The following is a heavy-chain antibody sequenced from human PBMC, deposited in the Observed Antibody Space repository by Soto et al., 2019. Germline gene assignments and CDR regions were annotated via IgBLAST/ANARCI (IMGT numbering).Heavy chain of an antibody. D-gene: IGHD6-13*01. V-gene: IGHV3-43*02. CDR3: AKDLDRSSSWYYYYGMDV. Sequence: RGSLRLSCAASGFTFDDYAMHWVRQAPGKGLEWVSLISGDGGSTYYADSVKGRFTISRDNSKNSLYLQMNSLRTEDTALYYCAKDLDRSSSWYYYYGMDVWGQGTTVTVSS. J-gene: IGHJ6*02. CDR1: GFTFDDYA. CDR2: ISGDGGST.